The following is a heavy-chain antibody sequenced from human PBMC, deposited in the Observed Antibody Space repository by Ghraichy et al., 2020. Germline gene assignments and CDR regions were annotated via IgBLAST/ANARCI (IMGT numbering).Heavy chain of an antibody. J-gene: IGHJ4*02. D-gene: IGHD3-22*01. CDR2: IYSSGNT. CDR3: ARDIDDSSGYSGGFDY. V-gene: IGHV3-53*01. CDR1: GFTVSSNY. Sequence: LSLTCAASGFTVSSNYMSWVRQAPGKGLEWVSVIYSSGNTYYADSVKGRFTISRDNSKNTLYLQMNSLRAEDTAIYYCARDIDDSSGYSGGFDYWGQGTLVTVSS.